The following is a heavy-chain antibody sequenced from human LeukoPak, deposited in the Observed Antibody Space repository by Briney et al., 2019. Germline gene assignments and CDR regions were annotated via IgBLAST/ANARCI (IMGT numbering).Heavy chain of an antibody. V-gene: IGHV3-23*01. CDR3: AKVRSAVVVPAAYPFYDY. D-gene: IGHD2-2*01. CDR1: GFTFSSNG. J-gene: IGHJ4*02. Sequence: GGSLRLSCAASGFTFSSNGMHWVRQAPGKGLEWVSAISGSGGSTYYADSVKGRFTISRDNSKNTLYLQMNSLRAEDTAVYYCAKVRSAVVVPAAYPFYDYWGQGTLVTVSS. CDR2: ISGSGGST.